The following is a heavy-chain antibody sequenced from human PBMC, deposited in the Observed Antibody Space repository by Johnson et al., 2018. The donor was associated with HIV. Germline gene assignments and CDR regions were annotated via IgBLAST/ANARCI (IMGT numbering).Heavy chain of an antibody. J-gene: IGHJ3*02. CDR2: IGSTGDT. Sequence: VQLVESGGGVVQPGRSLRLSCVASGFTFSNYDMHWVRQATGKGLEWVSTIGSTGDTYYPGSVKGRFTISRENAKNSLYLQINSLRAGDTAVYYCTKTLGFGTEDTFDIWGQGTMVTVSS. V-gene: IGHV3-13*01. D-gene: IGHD3-10*01. CDR3: TKTLGFGTEDTFDI. CDR1: GFTFSNYD.